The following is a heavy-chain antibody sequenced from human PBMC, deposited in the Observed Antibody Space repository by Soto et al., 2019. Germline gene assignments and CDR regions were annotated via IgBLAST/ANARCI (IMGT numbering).Heavy chain of an antibody. Sequence: QITLKESGPTLVKPTQTLTLTCTFSGFSLSTSGVGVGWIRQPPGKALEWLELIYWNIDKPYSPSLKSRLTITKDTSKNLVVLTMTNMDPVDTATDYCAHWSSGYDPVWFDDWGPGTLVTGSS. CDR3: AHWSSGYDPVWFDD. D-gene: IGHD5-12*01. V-gene: IGHV2-5*01. CDR1: GFSLSTSGVG. CDR2: IYWNIDK. J-gene: IGHJ4*02.